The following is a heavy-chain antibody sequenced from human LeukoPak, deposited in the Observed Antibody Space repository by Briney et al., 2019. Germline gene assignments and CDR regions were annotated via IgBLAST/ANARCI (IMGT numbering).Heavy chain of an antibody. Sequence: GGSLRLSCAAPGFTFSSYAMSWVRQAPGKGLEWVSAISGSGGSTYYADSVKGRFTISRDNSKNTLYLQMNSLRAEDTAVYYCAKDGDLYYYDSSGYSNFDYWGQGTLVTVSS. J-gene: IGHJ4*02. D-gene: IGHD3-22*01. CDR3: AKDGDLYYYDSSGYSNFDY. CDR1: GFTFSSYA. V-gene: IGHV3-23*01. CDR2: ISGSGGST.